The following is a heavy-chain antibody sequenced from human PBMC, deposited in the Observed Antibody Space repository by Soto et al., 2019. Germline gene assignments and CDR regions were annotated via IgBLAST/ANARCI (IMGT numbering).Heavy chain of an antibody. D-gene: IGHD3-3*01. CDR2: ISAYNGNT. J-gene: IGHJ5*02. CDR3: ARYRRYYDFWGGYPQNNGFDP. Sequence: QVQLVQSGAEVKKPGASVKVSCKASGYTFTSYGISWVRQAPGQGLEWMGWISAYNGNTNYAQKLQGRVTMTTETSASTAYMELRSLRSNDTAVYYCARYRRYYDFWGGYPQNNGFDPWGQGTLVTVSS. V-gene: IGHV1-18*01. CDR1: GYTFTSYG.